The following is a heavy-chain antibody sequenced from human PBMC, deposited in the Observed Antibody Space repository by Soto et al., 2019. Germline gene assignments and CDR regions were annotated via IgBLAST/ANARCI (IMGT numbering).Heavy chain of an antibody. CDR2: IYYSGST. V-gene: IGHV4-61*08. D-gene: IGHD2-15*01. J-gene: IGHJ4*02. Sequence: SETLSLTCTVSGGSISSGGYYWSWIRQHPGKGLEWIGYIYYSGSTNYNPSLKSRVTISVDTSKNQFSLKLSSVTAADTAVYYCARQRVVVAHFDYWAQGTLVTVSS. CDR3: ARQRVVVAHFDY. CDR1: GGSISSGGYY.